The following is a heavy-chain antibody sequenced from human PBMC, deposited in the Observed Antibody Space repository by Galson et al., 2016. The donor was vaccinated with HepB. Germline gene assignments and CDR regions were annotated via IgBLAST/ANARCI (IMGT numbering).Heavy chain of an antibody. J-gene: IGHJ5*01. D-gene: IGHD6-25*01. CDR2: IYPRDSDT. Sequence: QSGAEVKKPGESLNISCEASGYTFTNDWIAWVRQMHGKGLEWMGFIYPRDSDTRYSPSFQGHVTMSVEKSISTAYLQWSGLKASDTAMYFCVRHSAGWFASWGQGTLVTVSS. CDR1: GYTFTNDW. CDR3: VRHSAGWFAS. V-gene: IGHV5-51*01.